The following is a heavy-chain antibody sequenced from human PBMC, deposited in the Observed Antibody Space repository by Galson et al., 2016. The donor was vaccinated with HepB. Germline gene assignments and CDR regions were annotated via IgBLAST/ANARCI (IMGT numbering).Heavy chain of an antibody. Sequence: SLRLSCAASRFNFDNYAMSWVRQAPGKGLEWVASITAVAGRTYYADSVRGRFTISSDNAKSTVYLHMDGLRAEDTAVYFCGTLPNRNDVDLWGQGTQATVSS. D-gene: IGHD1-1*01. CDR3: GTLPNRNDVDL. CDR1: RFNFDNYA. CDR2: ITAVAGRT. J-gene: IGHJ5*02. V-gene: IGHV3-23*01.